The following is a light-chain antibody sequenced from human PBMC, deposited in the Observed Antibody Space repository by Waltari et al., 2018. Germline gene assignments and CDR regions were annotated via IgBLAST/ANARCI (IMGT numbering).Light chain of an antibody. CDR3: QHGYGSPLS. Sequence: DIQMTQSPASLSASVGDRVTITCRATENVNNYLNWYRQKPGEAPELLIYESSTLQSGVPSRFSGSGSGTDYTFSIAGLQTEDVGTYYCQHGYGSPLSFGGGTKVQSK. CDR2: ESS. V-gene: IGKV1-39*01. CDR1: ENVNNY. J-gene: IGKJ4*01.